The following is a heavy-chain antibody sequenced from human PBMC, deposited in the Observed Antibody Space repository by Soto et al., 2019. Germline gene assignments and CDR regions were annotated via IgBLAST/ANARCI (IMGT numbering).Heavy chain of an antibody. CDR3: ARSLLGDYYDSDGLDN. Sequence: SVKVSCTASGGPSSKYSISWVRQAPGQGLEWMGRIIPIFDITNYAQKFQGRVTITADKSTSTVYMDLSSLRSEDTAVYYCARSLLGDYYDSDGLDNWGQGTLVTVSS. CDR2: IIPIFDIT. CDR1: GGPSSKYS. V-gene: IGHV1-69*02. D-gene: IGHD3-22*01. J-gene: IGHJ4*02.